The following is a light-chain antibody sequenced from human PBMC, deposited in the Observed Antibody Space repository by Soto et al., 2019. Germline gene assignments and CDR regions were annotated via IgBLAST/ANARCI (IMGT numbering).Light chain of an antibody. CDR3: QTWGTGIHYV. CDR1: SGHSSYA. Sequence: QLVLTQSPSASASLGASVKLTCTLSSGHSSYAIAWHQQQPEKGPRDLMKLNSDGSHSKGDGIPDRFSGSSSGAERYLTISSLQSEDEADYYCQTWGTGIHYVFGTGTKLTVL. V-gene: IGLV4-69*01. J-gene: IGLJ1*01. CDR2: LNSDGSH.